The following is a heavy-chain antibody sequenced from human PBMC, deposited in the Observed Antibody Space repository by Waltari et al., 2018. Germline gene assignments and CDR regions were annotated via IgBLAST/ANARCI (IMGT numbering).Heavy chain of an antibody. Sequence: QVQLQESGPGLVRPAETLSLTCDVSGYFINTGFFWGWIRQPPGKGLEWIGNIYHDGTTYYNPSLKHRLMISLDTSKNQISLRLNFVDAADTAVYYCARQTLGYCTSAACHRLEKWGQGILVTVSS. CDR1: GYFINTGFF. V-gene: IGHV4-38-2*01. CDR2: IYHDGTT. CDR3: ARQTLGYCTSAACHRLEK. D-gene: IGHD2-2*03. J-gene: IGHJ1*01.